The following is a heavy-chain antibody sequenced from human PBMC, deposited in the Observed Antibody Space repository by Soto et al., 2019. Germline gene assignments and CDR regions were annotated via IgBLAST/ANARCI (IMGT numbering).Heavy chain of an antibody. CDR3: ARADTESLDY. Sequence: ASVKVSCKAGGYTFSDYYIQWVRQAPGQGLEWMGWINPNSGGTNYAQKFQGRVTMTRDTSISTAYMELTRLRSDDTAGYYCARADTESLDYWGQGTLVT. V-gene: IGHV1-2*02. J-gene: IGHJ4*02. D-gene: IGHD5-18*01. CDR2: INPNSGGT. CDR1: GYTFSDYY.